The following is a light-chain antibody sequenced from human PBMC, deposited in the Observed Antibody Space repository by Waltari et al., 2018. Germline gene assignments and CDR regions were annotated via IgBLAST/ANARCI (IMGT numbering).Light chain of an antibody. J-gene: IGKJ1*01. V-gene: IGKV3-20*01. CDR1: QSVSKY. CDR3: QQYVSLPAT. CDR2: GAS. Sequence: EIVLTQSPGTLSLSPGDRAILSCRASQSVSKYLAWYQQKPGQAPRLLIFGASSRATSIPDRFSGSGSGTDLSLTISRVEPEDFAVYYCQQYVSLPATFGQGTKVEIE.